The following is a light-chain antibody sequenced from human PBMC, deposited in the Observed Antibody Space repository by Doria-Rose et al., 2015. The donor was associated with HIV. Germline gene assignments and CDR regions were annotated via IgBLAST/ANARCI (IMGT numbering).Light chain of an antibody. J-gene: IGKJ2*01. Sequence: TQSPSSLSASTGDRVTITCRASQGISSFLAWYQQKPGKAPKLLIYAASTLQSGVPSRFNGSGSGTDFTLTISCLQSEDFASYYRQQYYSYPTFGQGTKLEIK. CDR1: QGISSF. CDR2: AAS. V-gene: IGKV1-8*01. CDR3: QQYYSYPT.